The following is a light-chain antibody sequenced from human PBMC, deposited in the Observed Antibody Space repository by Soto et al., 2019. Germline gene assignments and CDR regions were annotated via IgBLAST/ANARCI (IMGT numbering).Light chain of an antibody. J-gene: IGLJ2*01. Sequence: QSALTQPPSASGSPGQSVAISCTGTSSDIGAYKFVSWYQQHPGKAPKLIIYEVSRRPSGVPDRFSCSKSGNTASLTVSGLLAEDEADYYRSLYAGTNSVVFGGGTKLTVL. CDR3: SLYAGTNSVV. CDR2: EVS. CDR1: SSDIGAYKF. V-gene: IGLV2-8*01.